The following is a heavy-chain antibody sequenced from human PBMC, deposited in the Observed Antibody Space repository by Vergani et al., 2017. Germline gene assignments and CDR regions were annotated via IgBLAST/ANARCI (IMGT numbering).Heavy chain of an antibody. CDR3: DRGGGYYYDSSGYYLDY. CDR1: GGSISSGDYY. Sequence: QVQLQESGPGLVKPSQTLSLTCTVSGGSISSGDYYWSWIRQPPGKGLEWIGYIYYSGSTYYNPSLKSRVTISVDTSKNQFSLKLSSVTAADTAVYYCDRGGGYYYDSSGYYLDYWGQGTLVTVSS. D-gene: IGHD3-22*01. V-gene: IGHV4-30-4*01. J-gene: IGHJ4*02. CDR2: IYYSGST.